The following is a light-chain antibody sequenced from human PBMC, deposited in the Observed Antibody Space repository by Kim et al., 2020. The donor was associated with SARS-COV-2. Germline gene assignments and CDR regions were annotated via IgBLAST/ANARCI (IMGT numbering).Light chain of an antibody. Sequence: SVSPGQTASITCSGDKLVDKYACWYQQKPGQSPVLVIYQESKRPSGIPERFSGSNSGNTATLTIGGTQAMDEADYYCQAWDSSTVVFGGGTQLTVL. CDR1: KLVDKY. J-gene: IGLJ2*01. V-gene: IGLV3-1*01. CDR3: QAWDSSTVV. CDR2: QES.